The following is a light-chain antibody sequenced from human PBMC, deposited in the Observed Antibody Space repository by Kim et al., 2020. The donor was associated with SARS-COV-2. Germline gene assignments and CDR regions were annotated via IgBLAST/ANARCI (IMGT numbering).Light chain of an antibody. Sequence: ETVMTQSPATLSVSPGERATLSCMASESVSNNVAWYQHKPGQAPSLLIYGASTRATDVPARFSVTGSGTEFTLPISGLQSEDIAVYYCQQYNNWPVTFGGRNMVDIK. CDR3: QQYNNWPVT. CDR1: ESVSNN. J-gene: IGKJ4*01. CDR2: GAS. V-gene: IGKV3-15*01.